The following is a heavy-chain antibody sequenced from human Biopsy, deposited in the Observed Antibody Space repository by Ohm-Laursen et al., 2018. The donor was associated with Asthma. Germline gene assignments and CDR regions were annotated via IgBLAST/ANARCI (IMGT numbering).Heavy chain of an antibody. CDR2: ISYTGSA. Sequence: SQTLSLTCTVSGGSMSSSSYYWGWIRQPPGKGLEWMGSISYTGSAYHNPSLKSRVTIPVDTSKNHFSLKLSSVTAADTAVYYCARHWDWGSFFDYWGQGTPVTVSS. D-gene: IGHD7-27*01. J-gene: IGHJ4*02. CDR3: ARHWDWGSFFDY. CDR1: GGSMSSSSYY. V-gene: IGHV4-39*01.